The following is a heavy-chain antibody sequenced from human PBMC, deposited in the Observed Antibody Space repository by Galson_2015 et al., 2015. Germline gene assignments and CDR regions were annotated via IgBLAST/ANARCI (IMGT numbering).Heavy chain of an antibody. J-gene: IGHJ3*02. V-gene: IGHV3-15*01. CDR3: PSEHYSCNSEPAFDI. D-gene: IGHD4-23*01. CDR1: GVTLSNAW. Sequence: SPRLSCAASGVTLSNAWMIWVRQAPGKGLERAGRIKSKSDGGTTDYAASVTGRFTISRDDSKHTLYLQINSLKTEDSAVYYCPSEHYSCNSEPAFDIWGQGTMVTVSS. CDR2: IKSKSDGGTT.